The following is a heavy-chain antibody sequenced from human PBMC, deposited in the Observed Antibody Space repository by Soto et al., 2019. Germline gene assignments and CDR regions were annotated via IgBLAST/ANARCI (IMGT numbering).Heavy chain of an antibody. CDR1: GFTDSTKY. Sequence: EVQLVESGGGLVQPGGSLRLSCAASGFTDSTKYMSWVHQAPGKGLEWVSVIYSGGSTFYADSVRGRFTISRDNSKNTVNLQMNSPRAEDTAVYYCARDPWAADYWGQGTLVTVSS. V-gene: IGHV3-66*01. CDR3: ARDPWAADY. J-gene: IGHJ4*02. CDR2: IYSGGST. D-gene: IGHD3-16*01.